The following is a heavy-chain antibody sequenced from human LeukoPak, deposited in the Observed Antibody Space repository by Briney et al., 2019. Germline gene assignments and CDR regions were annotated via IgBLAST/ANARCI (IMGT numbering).Heavy chain of an antibody. CDR3: ANIGVADAFDI. D-gene: IGHD6-19*01. V-gene: IGHV3-30*18. CDR2: ITYDGSDK. Sequence: GRSLRLSCAASGFTFSSRGMHWVRQAPGKGLEWVAVITYDGSDKYFADSVKGRFTISRDNAKNTLFLQMNSLRAEDTAVYYCANIGVADAFDIWGQGTMVTVSS. J-gene: IGHJ3*02. CDR1: GFTFSSRG.